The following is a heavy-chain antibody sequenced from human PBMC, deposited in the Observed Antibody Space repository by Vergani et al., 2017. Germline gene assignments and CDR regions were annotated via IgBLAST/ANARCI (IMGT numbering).Heavy chain of an antibody. D-gene: IGHD2-21*02. CDR1: GSTSSSYS. CDR3: ARDKRSAVTANTLGLHKVHMDV. V-gene: IGHV3-21*01. Sequence: EVQLVESGGGLVKPGGSLRPPCAAPGSTSSSYSMNWVRQAPGKGLEWVSSISSNSSYIYYADSVKGGFTISRDNAKNSLYLQRNSLRAEDTAVYYCARDKRSAVTANTLGLHKVHMDVWGKGTTVTVSS. J-gene: IGHJ6*04. CDR2: ISSNSSYI.